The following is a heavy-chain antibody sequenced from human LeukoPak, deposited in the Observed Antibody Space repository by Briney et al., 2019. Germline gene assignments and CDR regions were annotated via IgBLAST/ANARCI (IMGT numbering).Heavy chain of an antibody. CDR3: ARRPRTTFRIAAAGPYYLDY. J-gene: IGHJ4*02. CDR1: GGSISSSSYY. V-gene: IGHV4-39*07. Sequence: SETLSLTCTVSGGSISSSSYYWGWIRQPPGKGLEWIGSIYYSGSTYYNPSLKSRVTISVDTSKNQFSLKLSSVTAADTAVYYCARRPRTTFRIAAAGPYYLDYWGQGTLVTVSS. CDR2: IYYSGST. D-gene: IGHD6-13*01.